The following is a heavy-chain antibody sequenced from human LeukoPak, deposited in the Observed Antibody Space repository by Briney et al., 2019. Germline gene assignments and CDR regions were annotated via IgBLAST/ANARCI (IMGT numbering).Heavy chain of an antibody. CDR2: IYYSGST. V-gene: IGHV4-39*01. CDR3: ARSEEWLLLVDC. Sequence: SETLSLTCTVSGGSVSSSNDYWGWIRQPPGKGLEWIGSIYYSGSTNYNPSLKSRVTMSVDTSKNQFSLKLSSVTAADTAVYYCARSEEWLLLVDCWGQGTLVTVSS. D-gene: IGHD6-19*01. J-gene: IGHJ4*02. CDR1: GGSVSSSNDY.